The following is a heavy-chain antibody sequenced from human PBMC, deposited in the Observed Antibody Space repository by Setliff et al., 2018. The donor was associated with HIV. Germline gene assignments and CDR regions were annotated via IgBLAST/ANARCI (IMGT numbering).Heavy chain of an antibody. D-gene: IGHD5-18*01. CDR3: ARRHTAFDP. J-gene: IGHJ5*02. CDR2: IYYSGST. CDR1: GGSISDSRYY. V-gene: IGHV4-39*01. Sequence: LSLTCTVSGGSISDSRYYWGWIRQPPGKGLEWIGNIYYSGSTYYNPSLKSRVTISIDTSRNQFSLKLTSVTAADTAMYYCARRHTAFDPWGQGTLVTVSS.